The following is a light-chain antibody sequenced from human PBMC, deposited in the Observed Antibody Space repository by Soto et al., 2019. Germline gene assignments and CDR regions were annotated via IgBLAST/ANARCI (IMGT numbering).Light chain of an antibody. Sequence: EIVMTQSPATLSVSPGERATLSCRASQSVSDNLVWYQQKPGQAPRLLIYRSSTRATGIPARFSGSGSGTEFTLTISSLQSEDLALYYCHQHNTWPLTFGGGTKVDI. CDR2: RSS. CDR1: QSVSDN. J-gene: IGKJ4*02. V-gene: IGKV3-15*01. CDR3: HQHNTWPLT.